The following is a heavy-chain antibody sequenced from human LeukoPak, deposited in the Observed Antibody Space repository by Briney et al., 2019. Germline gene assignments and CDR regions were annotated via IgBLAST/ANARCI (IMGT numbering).Heavy chain of an antibody. J-gene: IGHJ4*02. CDR2: ISYDGSNK. CDR3: ARDLVRGYNYYFDY. V-gene: IGHV3-30-3*01. Sequence: GGPLRLSCAASGFTFSSYAMHWVRQAPGKGLEWVAVISYDGSNKYYADSVKGRFTISRDNSKNTLYLQMNSLRAEDTAVYYCARDLVRGYNYYFDYWGQGTLVTVSS. D-gene: IGHD1-20*01. CDR1: GFTFSSYA.